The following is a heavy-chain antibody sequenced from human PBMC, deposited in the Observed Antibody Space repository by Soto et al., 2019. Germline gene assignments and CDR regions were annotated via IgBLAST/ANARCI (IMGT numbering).Heavy chain of an antibody. CDR3: AKESWKNYFEN. Sequence: EVQLLESGGDLVQPGGSLRLSCAASGFIFSSYPMSWVRHAPGRGLQWLSTISGSGDRAFYADSVRGRFTISRDSSKNTLYFQMNSLGAEDTAIYYCAKESWKNYFENWGQGTLVTVSS. J-gene: IGHJ4*02. V-gene: IGHV3-23*01. CDR1: GFIFSSYP. CDR2: ISGSGDRA. D-gene: IGHD1-1*01.